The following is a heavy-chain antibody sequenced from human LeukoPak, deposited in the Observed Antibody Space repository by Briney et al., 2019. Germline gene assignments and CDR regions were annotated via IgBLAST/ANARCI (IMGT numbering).Heavy chain of an antibody. CDR1: GGSIISSSYY. Sequence: PSETLSLTCTVSGGSIISSSYYWGWIRQPPGKGLEWIGSIYYSGSTYYNPSLKSRVTISVDTSKNQFSLKLSSVTAADTAVYYCARTLQGGYSYGHYWFDPWGQGTLVTVSS. D-gene: IGHD5-18*01. CDR2: IYYSGST. CDR3: ARTLQGGYSYGHYWFDP. J-gene: IGHJ5*02. V-gene: IGHV4-39*07.